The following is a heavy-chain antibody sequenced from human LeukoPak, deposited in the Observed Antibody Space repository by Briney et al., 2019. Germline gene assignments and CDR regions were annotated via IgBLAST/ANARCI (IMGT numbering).Heavy chain of an antibody. CDR3: ARVGKRFRYYYYMDV. J-gene: IGHJ6*03. V-gene: IGHV3-20*04. D-gene: IGHD3-3*01. Sequence: GGSLRLSCEGSGFTFNDYGMSWVRQVPGKGLEWVSGINYNGGTTNYGGSVKGRFTISRDNAKNSLYLQMNSLRTEDTALYYCARVGKRFRYYYYMDVWGKGTTVIISS. CDR1: GFTFNDYG. CDR2: INYNGGTT.